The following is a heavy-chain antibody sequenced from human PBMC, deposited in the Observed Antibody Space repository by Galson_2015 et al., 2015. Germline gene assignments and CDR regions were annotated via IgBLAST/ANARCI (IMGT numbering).Heavy chain of an antibody. CDR1: GFTFSIYR. D-gene: IGHD5-24*01. CDR2: INSDGGDT. Sequence: SLRLSCAASGFTFSIYRMHWVRQAPGKGLVWVSRINSDGGDTRYADSVKGRFTISRDNAENTLYLQMNSLRAEDTAVYYCVRDGYNELFGGQGTLVTVSS. J-gene: IGHJ4*02. V-gene: IGHV3-74*01. CDR3: VRDGYNELF.